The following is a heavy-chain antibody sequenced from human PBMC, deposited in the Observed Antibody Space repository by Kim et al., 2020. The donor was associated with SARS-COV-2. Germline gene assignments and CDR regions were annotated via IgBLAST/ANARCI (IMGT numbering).Heavy chain of an antibody. J-gene: IGHJ4*02. V-gene: IGHV3-21*01. CDR3: AREWEFGELLRY. Sequence: YYASSVKGRFTISTDNTQSSLSLQMNSLGAEDTAVYYCAREWEFGELLRYWGQGTLVTVSS. D-gene: IGHD3-10*01.